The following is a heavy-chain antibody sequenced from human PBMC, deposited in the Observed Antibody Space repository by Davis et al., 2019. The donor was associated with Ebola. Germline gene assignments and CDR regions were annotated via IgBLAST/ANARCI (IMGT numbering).Heavy chain of an antibody. Sequence: AASVKVSCKASGYTFTSYAMNWVRQAPGQGLEWMGWINTNTGNPTYAQGFTGRFVFSLDTSVSTAYLQISSLKAEDTAVYYCARALSLSYSYGRVALWFDPWGQGTLVTVSS. CDR1: GYTFTSYA. V-gene: IGHV7-4-1*02. J-gene: IGHJ5*02. D-gene: IGHD5-18*01. CDR2: INTNTGNP. CDR3: ARALSLSYSYGRVALWFDP.